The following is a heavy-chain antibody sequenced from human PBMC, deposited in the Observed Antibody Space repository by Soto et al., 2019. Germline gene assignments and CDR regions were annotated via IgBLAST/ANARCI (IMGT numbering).Heavy chain of an antibody. CDR2: IWYDGSNK. CDR1: GFTFSSYG. CDR3: ARETKSYYDSSGYYR. D-gene: IGHD3-22*01. J-gene: IGHJ5*02. V-gene: IGHV3-33*01. Sequence: GGSLRLSCAASGFTFSSYGMHWVRQAPGKGLEWVAVIWYDGSNKYYADSVKGRFTISRDNSKNTLYLQMNSLRAEDTAVYYCARETKSYYDSSGYYRWGQGTLVTVSS.